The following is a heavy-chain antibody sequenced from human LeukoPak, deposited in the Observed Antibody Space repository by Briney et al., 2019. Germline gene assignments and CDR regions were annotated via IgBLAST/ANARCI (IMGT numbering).Heavy chain of an antibody. CDR1: GGSISSGSYY. V-gene: IGHV4-61*02. CDR3: ARFSSAARSQYYFDY. J-gene: IGHJ4*02. D-gene: IGHD2-15*01. CDR2: IYTSGST. Sequence: PSETLSLTCTVSGGSISSGSYYWSWIRQPAGKGLEWIGRIYTSGSTNYNPSLKSRVTISVDTSKNQFSLKPSSVTAADTAVYYCARFSSAARSQYYFDYWGQGTLVTVSS.